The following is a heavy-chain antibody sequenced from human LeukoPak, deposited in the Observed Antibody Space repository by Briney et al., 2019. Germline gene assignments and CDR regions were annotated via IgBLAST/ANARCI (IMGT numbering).Heavy chain of an antibody. D-gene: IGHD6-19*01. CDR1: GFTFSSYS. Sequence: GGSLRLSYAASGFTFSSYSMNWVRQAPGKGLEWVSSISSSSSYIYYADSVKGRFTISRDNAKNSLYLQMNSLRAEDTAVYYCARVYSSGWNDYWGQGTLVTVSS. V-gene: IGHV3-21*01. CDR3: ARVYSSGWNDY. CDR2: ISSSSSYI. J-gene: IGHJ4*02.